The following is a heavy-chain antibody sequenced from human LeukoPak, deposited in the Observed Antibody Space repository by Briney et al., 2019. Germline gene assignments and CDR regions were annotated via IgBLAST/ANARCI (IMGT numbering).Heavy chain of an antibody. J-gene: IGHJ3*02. D-gene: IGHD3-22*01. Sequence: GASVKVSCKASGGTFSSYAISWVRQAPGQGLEWMGWINPYNDNTNYAQNLQGRVTMTTDTSTSTAYMELRSLRSDDTAVYYCARVPEGTGADYYDDAFDIWGQGTMVTVSS. CDR1: GGTFSSYA. CDR3: ARVPEGTGADYYDDAFDI. CDR2: INPYNDNT. V-gene: IGHV1-18*01.